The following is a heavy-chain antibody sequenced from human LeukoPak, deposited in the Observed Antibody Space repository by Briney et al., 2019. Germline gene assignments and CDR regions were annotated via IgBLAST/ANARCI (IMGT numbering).Heavy chain of an antibody. CDR1: GFPFSVYE. CDR2: IGSSGTTI. Sequence: GGSLRLSCAVSGFPFSVYELNWVRQAPGKGLEWVSNIGSSGTTIYYADSVRGRFSISRDNAKSSLYLQMNSLRVEDTAVYYCALLAVASDFDYWGQGALVTVSS. D-gene: IGHD6-19*01. V-gene: IGHV3-48*03. J-gene: IGHJ4*02. CDR3: ALLAVASDFDY.